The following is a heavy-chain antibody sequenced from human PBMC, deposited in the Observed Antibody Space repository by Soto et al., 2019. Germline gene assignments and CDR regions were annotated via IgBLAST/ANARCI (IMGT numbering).Heavy chain of an antibody. J-gene: IGHJ5*02. D-gene: IGHD2-21*02. Sequence: QVQLVQSGAEVKKPGASVKVSCKASGYTFTSYGISWVRQAPGQGLEWMGWISAYNGNTNYAQKLQGRVTMTTDTSTSTAYMELRSLRSDDTAVYYCARSCGDAYCGVDCYSCWFDPWGQGTLVTVSS. CDR2: ISAYNGNT. V-gene: IGHV1-18*01. CDR1: GYTFTSYG. CDR3: ARSCGDAYCGVDCYSCWFDP.